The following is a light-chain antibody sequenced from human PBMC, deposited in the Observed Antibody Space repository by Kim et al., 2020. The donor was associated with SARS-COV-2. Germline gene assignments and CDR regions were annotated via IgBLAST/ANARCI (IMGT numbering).Light chain of an antibody. CDR2: DTN. J-gene: IGLJ7*01. V-gene: IGLV1-44*01. CDR3: ATWDDSLDGFL. CDR1: SSNIGRNS. Sequence: QSVLTQPPSTSGTPGQRVTISCSGGSSNIGRNSVNWYRQVPGTAPQLLIYDTNQRPSGVPDRLSGSKSGTSASLAISGLQSEDEADYYCATWDDSLDGFLFGGGTQLPSS.